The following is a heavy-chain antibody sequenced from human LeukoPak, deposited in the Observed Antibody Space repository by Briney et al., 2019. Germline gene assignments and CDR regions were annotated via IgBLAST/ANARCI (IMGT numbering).Heavy chain of an antibody. Sequence: DSVKVSCKPSGYTFTSYGISWVRHAPGQGLDWRGWISAYNGNTNYAQKLQGRVTMTTDTSTSTAYMELRSLRSDDTAVYYCARTRGSGSPNWFDPWGQGTLVTVSS. CDR1: GYTFTSYG. V-gene: IGHV1-18*01. CDR2: ISAYNGNT. CDR3: ARTRGSGSPNWFDP. D-gene: IGHD3-10*01. J-gene: IGHJ5*02.